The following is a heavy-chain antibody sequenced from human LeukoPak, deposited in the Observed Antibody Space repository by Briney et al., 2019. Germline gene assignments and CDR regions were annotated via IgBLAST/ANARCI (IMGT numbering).Heavy chain of an antibody. Sequence: ASVKVSCKASGYTFTSYYMHWVRQAPGQGLEWMGIINPSGGSTSYAQKFQGRVTMTRDTSTSTAYMELSSLRSEDTAVYYCARDGDYYDSSGYPDYWGQGTLVTVSS. J-gene: IGHJ4*02. CDR2: INPSGGST. CDR1: GYTFTSYY. D-gene: IGHD3-22*01. CDR3: ARDGDYYDSSGYPDY. V-gene: IGHV1-46*01.